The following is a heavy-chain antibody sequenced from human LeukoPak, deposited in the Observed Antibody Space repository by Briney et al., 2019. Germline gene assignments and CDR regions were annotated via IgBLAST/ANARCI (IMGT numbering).Heavy chain of an antibody. Sequence: SETLSLTCAVYGGSFSGYYWSWIRQPPGKGLEWIGEINHSGSTNYNPSLKSRVTISVDTSKNQFSLKLSSVTAADTAVYYCAGTVAGTYYFDYWGQGTLVIVSS. J-gene: IGHJ4*02. CDR3: AGTVAGTYYFDY. V-gene: IGHV4-34*01. CDR2: INHSGST. D-gene: IGHD6-19*01. CDR1: GGSFSGYY.